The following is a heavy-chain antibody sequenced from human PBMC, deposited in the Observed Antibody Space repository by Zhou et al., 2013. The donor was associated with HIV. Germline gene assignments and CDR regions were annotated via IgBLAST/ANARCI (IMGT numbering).Heavy chain of an antibody. V-gene: IGHV1-69*14. CDR3: ASGRWDLIRGSPNYYYYMDV. Sequence: QVQLVQSGAEVKKPGSSVKVSCKASGDTFGSYAISWVRQTPGQGLEWMGGIIPMHGAANYAQKFQGRVTITADKSTSTAYMELSSLRSEDTAVYYCASGRWDLIRGSPNYYYYMDVWGKGTTVTVSS. CDR2: IIPMHGAA. CDR1: GDTFGSYA. D-gene: IGHD1-26*01. J-gene: IGHJ6*03.